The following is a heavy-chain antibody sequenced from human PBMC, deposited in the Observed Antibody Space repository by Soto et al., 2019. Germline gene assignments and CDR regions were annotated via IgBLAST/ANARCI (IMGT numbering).Heavy chain of an antibody. J-gene: IGHJ4*02. Sequence: QVQLVESGGGVVQPGRSLRLSCAASGFTFSSYGIHWVRQAPGKGLEWVAVISYDGSNSYYADSVKGRFTISRDNSKNTLYLQMNSLRAEDTAVFYCAKAGDYGGNSGPLGYWGQGTLVTVSS. V-gene: IGHV3-30*18. CDR2: ISYDGSNS. D-gene: IGHD4-17*01. CDR1: GFTFSSYG. CDR3: AKAGDYGGNSGPLGY.